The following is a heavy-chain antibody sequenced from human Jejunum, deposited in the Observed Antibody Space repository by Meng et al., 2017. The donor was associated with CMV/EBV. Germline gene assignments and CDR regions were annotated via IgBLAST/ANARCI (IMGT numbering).Heavy chain of an antibody. D-gene: IGHD3-9*01. V-gene: IGHV1-2*06. CDR2: INPNTAAT. J-gene: IGHJ4*02. CDR1: GYTFTGYF. CDR3: ARRHDIDLFFDY. Sequence: QVQLVQSESELKKPGASVKVSCKTSGYTFTGYFIHWVRQAPGQGLEWMGRINPNTAATDYAQKFQGRVTMIGDTSTNTVYLEMNSLRSGDTAVYYCARRHDIDLFFDYWGQGSLVTVSS.